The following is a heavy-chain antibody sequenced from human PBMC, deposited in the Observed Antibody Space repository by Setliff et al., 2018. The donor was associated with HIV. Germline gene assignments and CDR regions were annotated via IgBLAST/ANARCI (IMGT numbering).Heavy chain of an antibody. CDR2: ISPYNGNT. D-gene: IGHD5-12*01. Sequence: ASVKVSCKASGYTFTNFGITWVRQAPGQGLEWMGWISPYNGNTNYAPELHGRVTMTTDTSTSTASLELSRLRSDDTAVYYCARDTWLRLIWYGFDIWGQGTLVTVSS. CDR3: ARDTWLRLIWYGFDI. V-gene: IGHV1-18*01. J-gene: IGHJ3*02. CDR1: GYTFTNFG.